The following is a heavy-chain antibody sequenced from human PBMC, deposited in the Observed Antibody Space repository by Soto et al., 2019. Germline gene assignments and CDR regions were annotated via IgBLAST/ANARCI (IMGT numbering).Heavy chain of an antibody. CDR1: GYXFRTFW. CDR3: ARGRHNGGEGYFDF. J-gene: IGHJ4*02. D-gene: IGHD2-8*01. Sequence: EXLKISCSPSGYXFRTFWVGWLRHMPGNGLECMGLIYPDDSETKYSPSFEGHVTMSSDSYISATYLQWSSLQASDTAIYYFARGRHNGGEGYFDFWGQGTLGTVSS. CDR2: IYPDDSET. V-gene: IGHV5-51*01.